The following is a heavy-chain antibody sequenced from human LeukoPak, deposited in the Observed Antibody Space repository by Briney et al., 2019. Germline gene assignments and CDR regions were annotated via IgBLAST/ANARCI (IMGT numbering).Heavy chain of an antibody. CDR2: ISGSGGST. CDR3: AKDGLLWFGESFFDY. Sequence: GGSLRLSCAASGFTFSSYAMSWVRQAPGKGLEWVSAISGSGGSTYYADSVKGRFTISRDKSKNTLYLQMNSLRAEDTAVYYCAKDGLLWFGESFFDYWGQGTLVTVSS. CDR1: GFTFSSYA. J-gene: IGHJ4*02. D-gene: IGHD3-10*01. V-gene: IGHV3-23*01.